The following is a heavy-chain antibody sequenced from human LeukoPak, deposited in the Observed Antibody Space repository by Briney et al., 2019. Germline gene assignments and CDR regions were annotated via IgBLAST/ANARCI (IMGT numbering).Heavy chain of an antibody. CDR3: AKDRVYDSYSSSARPLGYYFDY. D-gene: IGHD6-6*01. Sequence: GGSLRLSCAASGFTFSSYGMHWVRQAPGKGLEWVSFIRYDGSNKYYADSVKGRFTISRDNSKNTLYLQMNSLRAEDTAVYYCAKDRVYDSYSSSARPLGYYFDYWGQGTLVTVSS. V-gene: IGHV3-30*02. J-gene: IGHJ4*02. CDR1: GFTFSSYG. CDR2: IRYDGSNK.